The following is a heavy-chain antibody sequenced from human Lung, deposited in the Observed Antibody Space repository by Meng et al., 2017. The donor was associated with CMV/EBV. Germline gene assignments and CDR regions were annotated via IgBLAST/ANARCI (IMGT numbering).Heavy chain of an antibody. CDR1: GYSFTSYW. V-gene: IGHV5-51*01. Sequence: ESLKISXKGSGYSFTSYWIGWVRQMPGKGLEWMGVIYPGDSDSRYSPSFQGQVTFSADKSVSTAYLQWSSLKASDTAMYYCARLDAVTTDMDVWGQGTMVTVSS. CDR2: IYPGDSDS. J-gene: IGHJ6*02. D-gene: IGHD4-17*01. CDR3: ARLDAVTTDMDV.